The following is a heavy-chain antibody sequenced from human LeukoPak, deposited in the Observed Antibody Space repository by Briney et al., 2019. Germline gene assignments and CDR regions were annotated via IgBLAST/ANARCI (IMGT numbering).Heavy chain of an antibody. V-gene: IGHV3-30*07. D-gene: IGHD6-13*01. CDR2: ISYDGSNK. J-gene: IGHJ6*02. CDR3: AKAPRAAAGTYNGMDV. CDR1: GFTFSSYA. Sequence: GGSLRLSCAASGFTFSSYAMHWVRQAPGKGLEWVAVISYDGSNKYYADSVKGRFTISRDNSKNTLYLQMNGLRAEDTAVYYCAKAPRAAAGTYNGMDVWGQGTTVTVSS.